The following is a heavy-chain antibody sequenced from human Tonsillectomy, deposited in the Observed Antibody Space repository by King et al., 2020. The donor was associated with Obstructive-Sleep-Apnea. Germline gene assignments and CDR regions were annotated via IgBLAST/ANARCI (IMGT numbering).Heavy chain of an antibody. CDR1: GYTFIDYY. D-gene: IGHD1-14*01. CDR3: ASRRSRDLGALDY. CDR2: INPNNGGT. V-gene: IGHV1-2*04. Sequence: QLVQSGAEVKKPGASVKVSCKASGYTFIDYYIHWVRQAPGQGLEWMGWINPNNGGTNYAQNFQGWVTMTRDTSITTAYMELSRLTSDDTAFYYCASRRSRDLGALDYWGQGTLLIVSS. J-gene: IGHJ4*02.